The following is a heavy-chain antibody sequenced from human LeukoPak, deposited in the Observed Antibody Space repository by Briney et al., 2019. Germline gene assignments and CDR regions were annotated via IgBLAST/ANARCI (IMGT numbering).Heavy chain of an antibody. Sequence: GGSLRLSCAASGFTFSSYSMNRVRQAPGKGLEWVSYISSSSSTIYYADSVKGRFTISRDNAKNSLYLQMNSLRDEDTAVYYCARGEEQQLPIYYYYGMDVWGQGTTVTVSS. J-gene: IGHJ6*02. D-gene: IGHD6-13*01. V-gene: IGHV3-48*02. CDR3: ARGEEQQLPIYYYYGMDV. CDR1: GFTFSSYS. CDR2: ISSSSSTI.